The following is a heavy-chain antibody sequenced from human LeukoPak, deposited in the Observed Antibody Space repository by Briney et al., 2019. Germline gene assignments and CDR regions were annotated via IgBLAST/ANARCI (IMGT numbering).Heavy chain of an antibody. V-gene: IGHV1-69*05. CDR1: GGTFSSYA. J-gene: IGHJ4*02. CDR3: ARGAEAYSSSWLTIDY. CDR2: LIPLFGTA. D-gene: IGHD6-13*01. Sequence: SVKVSCKASGGTFSSYAISWVRQAPGKGLEWMGGLIPLFGTAHYAQKFQGRVTITTDESTSTAYMELSSLRSEDTAVYYCARGAEAYSSSWLTIDYWGQGTLVTVSS.